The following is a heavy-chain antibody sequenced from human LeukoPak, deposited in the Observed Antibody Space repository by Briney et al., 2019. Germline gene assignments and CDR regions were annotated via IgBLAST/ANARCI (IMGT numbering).Heavy chain of an antibody. CDR3: AITFYDSSGYYYDY. D-gene: IGHD3-22*01. Sequence: RGSLRLSCAASGFTFSDYYMSWIRQAPGKGLEWVSYISSSGSTIYYADSVKGRFTISRDNAKISLYLQMDSLRAEDTAVYYCAITFYDSSGYYYDYWGQGTLVTVS. CDR1: GFTFSDYY. V-gene: IGHV3-11*01. J-gene: IGHJ4*02. CDR2: ISSSGSTI.